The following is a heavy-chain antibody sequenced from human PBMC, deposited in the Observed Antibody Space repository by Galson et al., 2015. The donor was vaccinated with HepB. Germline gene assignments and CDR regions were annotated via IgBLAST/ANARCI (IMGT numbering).Heavy chain of an antibody. D-gene: IGHD6-6*01. CDR3: ARGYSSSPYYFDY. Sequence: SVTVSCKASGGTFSSYAISWVRQAPGQGLEWMGGIIPIFGTANYAQKFQGRVTITADESTSTAYMELSSLRSEDTAVYYCARGYSSSPYYFDYWGQGTLVTVSS. CDR2: IIPIFGTA. CDR1: GGTFSSYA. J-gene: IGHJ4*02. V-gene: IGHV1-69*13.